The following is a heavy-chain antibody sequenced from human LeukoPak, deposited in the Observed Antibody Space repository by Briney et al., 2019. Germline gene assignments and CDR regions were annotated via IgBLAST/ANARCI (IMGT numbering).Heavy chain of an antibody. V-gene: IGHV1-46*01. J-gene: IGHJ4*02. CDR3: ARSMIRGATYYFDS. Sequence: GASVNVSCKASGYIFTSYYMHWVRQAPGQGLEWMGVIDPSGDSTSYAQKFQGRVTMTRDTSTSTVYMELSSLRSEDTAVYYCARSMIRGATYYFDSWGQGTLVTVSS. CDR1: GYIFTSYY. CDR2: IDPSGDST. D-gene: IGHD3-10*01.